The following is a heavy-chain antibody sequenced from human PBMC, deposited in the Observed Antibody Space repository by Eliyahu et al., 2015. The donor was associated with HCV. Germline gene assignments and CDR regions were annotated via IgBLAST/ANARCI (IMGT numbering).Heavy chain of an antibody. V-gene: IGHV3-21*01. CDR3: ARDATLGV. J-gene: IGHJ6*02. CDR2: ISTSGSRK. CDR1: GFTFSGXN. Sequence: EVQLVESGGGLVKPGGSLXLSCAASGFTFSGXNMNWVRQAPGKGLEWVSSISTSGSRKNYADSVKGRFTISRDNANNSLYLQMNSLRAEDTGVYYCARDATLGVWGQGTMVTVSS.